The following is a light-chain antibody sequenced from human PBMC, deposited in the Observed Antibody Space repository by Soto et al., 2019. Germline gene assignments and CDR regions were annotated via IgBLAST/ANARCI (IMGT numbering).Light chain of an antibody. Sequence: QSALTQPASVSRSPGQSITISCTGTSSDVGGYNYVSWYQHHPGKAPKLMIYDVSNRPSGVSNRFSGSKSGNTASLTISGLQAEDEADYYCSSYTSSSTLLYVFGTGTKLTVL. CDR1: SSDVGGYNY. V-gene: IGLV2-14*03. CDR2: DVS. J-gene: IGLJ1*01. CDR3: SSYTSSSTLLYV.